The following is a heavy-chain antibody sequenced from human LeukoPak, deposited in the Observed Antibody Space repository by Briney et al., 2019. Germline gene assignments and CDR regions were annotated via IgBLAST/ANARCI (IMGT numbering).Heavy chain of an antibody. CDR3: ARGYAYYYYMDV. V-gene: IGHV4-59*12. CDR2: IYYSGST. Sequence: SETLSLTCTVSGGSISHYYWTWIRQPPGKGLEWIGSIYYSGSTYYNPSLKSRVTISVDTSKNQFSLKLSSVTAADTAVYYCARGYAYYYYMDVWGKGTTVTVSS. J-gene: IGHJ6*03. D-gene: IGHD5-18*01. CDR1: GGSISHYY.